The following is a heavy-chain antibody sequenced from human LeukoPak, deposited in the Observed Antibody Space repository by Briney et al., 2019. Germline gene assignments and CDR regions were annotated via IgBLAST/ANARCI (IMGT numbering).Heavy chain of an antibody. J-gene: IGHJ4*02. V-gene: IGHV5-51*01. CDR1: GYSFTSYW. D-gene: IGHD3-10*02. CDR3: ARLGCSGSYYSSDF. Sequence: GESLKISCKGSGYSFTSYWIGWVRQMPGKGLEWMGIIYPGDFDTTYNPSSQGQVTISVHMSISTAYLQWRSLKAADTSMYYCARLGCSGSYYSSDFWGQGTLVTVSS. CDR2: IYPGDFDT.